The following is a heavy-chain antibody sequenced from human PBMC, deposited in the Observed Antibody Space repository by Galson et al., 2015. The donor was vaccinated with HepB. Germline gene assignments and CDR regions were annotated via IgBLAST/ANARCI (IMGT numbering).Heavy chain of an antibody. CDR2: IRRSGSTI. D-gene: IGHD2-15*01. Sequence: SLRLSCAASGFTFSSYEMNWVRQARGKGLEWVSYIRRSGSTIYYADSVKGRFTISRDNAKNSLYLQMNSLRAEDTAVYYCARVPTEYCSGGSCVDYWGQGTLVTVSS. CDR1: GFTFSSYE. CDR3: ARVPTEYCSGGSCVDY. J-gene: IGHJ4*02. V-gene: IGHV3-48*03.